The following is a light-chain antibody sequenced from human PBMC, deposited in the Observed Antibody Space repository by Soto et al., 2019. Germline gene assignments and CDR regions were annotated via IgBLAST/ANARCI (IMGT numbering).Light chain of an antibody. CDR1: QSVNSN. J-gene: IGKJ1*01. V-gene: IGKV3-15*01. CDR3: QKYATGPK. Sequence: EMVMTQSPATLSVSPGERATLSCRASQSVNSNLAWYQQKPGQAPRLVIYGASTRGAGIPSRFSGSGSGTEFTLTISSLQPEDFAFYHCQKYATGPKFGQGTKV. CDR2: GAS.